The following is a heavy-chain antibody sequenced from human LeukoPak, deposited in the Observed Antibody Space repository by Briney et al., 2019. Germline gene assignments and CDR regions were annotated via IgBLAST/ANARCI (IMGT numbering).Heavy chain of an antibody. CDR3: AKLGARRKVGPLWFGEFAILYY. J-gene: IGHJ4*02. CDR1: GFTFSSYG. CDR2: ISGSGGST. Sequence: PGGSLRLSCAASGFTFSSYGMSWVRQAPGKGLEWVSAISGSGGSTYYADSVKGRFTISRDNSKNTLYLQMNSLRAEDTAVYYCAKLGARRKVGPLWFGEFAILYYWGQGTLVTVSS. D-gene: IGHD3-10*01. V-gene: IGHV3-23*01.